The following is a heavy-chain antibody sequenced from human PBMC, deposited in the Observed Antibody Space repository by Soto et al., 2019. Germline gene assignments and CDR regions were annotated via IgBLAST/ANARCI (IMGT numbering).Heavy chain of an antibody. D-gene: IGHD5-12*01. Sequence: SETLSLTCAVSSGSISSSNWWSWVRQPPGKGLEWIGEIYHSGSTNYNPSLKSRVTISVDKSKNQFSLKLSSVTAADTAVYYCARGADIVATTYFDYWGQGTLVTVSS. J-gene: IGHJ4*02. CDR3: ARGADIVATTYFDY. CDR1: SGSISSSNW. CDR2: IYHSGST. V-gene: IGHV4-4*02.